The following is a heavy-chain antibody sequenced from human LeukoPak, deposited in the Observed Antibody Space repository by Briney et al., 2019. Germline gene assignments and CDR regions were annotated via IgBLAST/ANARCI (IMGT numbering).Heavy chain of an antibody. Sequence: GGSLRLSCAASGFSFSDYYMNWIRQAPGKGLEWVSYISSSATYTDYAESVKGRFTVSRDNAKNSLYLQMNSLRAEDTAVYYCARSFYDFLNGPYEEAFDMWGQGTMVTV. CDR2: ISSSATYT. CDR1: GFSFSDYY. J-gene: IGHJ3*02. D-gene: IGHD3-3*01. V-gene: IGHV3-11*03. CDR3: ARSFYDFLNGPYEEAFDM.